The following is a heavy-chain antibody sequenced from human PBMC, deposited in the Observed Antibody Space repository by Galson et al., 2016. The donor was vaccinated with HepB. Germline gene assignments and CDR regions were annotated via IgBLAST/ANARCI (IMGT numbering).Heavy chain of an antibody. D-gene: IGHD3-10*01. CDR2: TYYRSKWYN. J-gene: IGHJ4*02. V-gene: IGHV6-1*01. CDR1: GDSVSSNSAA. Sequence: CAISGDSVSSNSAAWNWIRQSPSRGLEWLGRTYYRSKWYNDYAESVKSRITINPDTSKNQFSLQLHSVTPDDTAVYYCVKGVSTTWHRSQGDYWGQGTLVTVSS. CDR3: VKGVSTTWHRSQGDY.